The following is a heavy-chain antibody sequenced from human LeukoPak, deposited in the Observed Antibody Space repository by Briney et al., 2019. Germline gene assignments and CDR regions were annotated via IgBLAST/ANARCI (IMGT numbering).Heavy chain of an antibody. CDR3: ARISSSNWYNERGAFDV. Sequence: SETLSLTCTVSGGSISSYYWSWIRQPAGKGLERIGRIYTSGSTNYNPSLKSRVTMSVDTSKNQFSLKLRSVTAADTAVYYCARISSSNWYNERGAFDVWGQGTMVTVSS. J-gene: IGHJ3*01. CDR2: IYTSGST. V-gene: IGHV4-4*07. CDR1: GGSISSYY. D-gene: IGHD6-13*01.